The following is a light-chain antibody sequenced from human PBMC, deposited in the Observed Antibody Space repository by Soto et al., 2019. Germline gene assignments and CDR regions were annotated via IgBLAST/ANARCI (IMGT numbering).Light chain of an antibody. V-gene: IGKV1-6*01. J-gene: IGKJ2*01. CDR1: QDIRVD. CDR3: LQDYDFRYT. CDR2: AAS. Sequence: AIQMAQSPPSLSASVGDRVIITCRASQDIRVDVGWLQQRPGHAPNLLIYAASTLHTGVPSTFTGSGSGTAFPLTINDLQPEDVATYFCLQDYDFRYTFGQGTKLEI.